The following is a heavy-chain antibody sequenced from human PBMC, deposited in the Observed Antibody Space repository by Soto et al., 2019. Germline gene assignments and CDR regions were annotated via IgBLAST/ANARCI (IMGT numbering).Heavy chain of an antibody. V-gene: IGHV1-3*01. D-gene: IGHD1-26*01. CDR3: ARDTGKRWDLYY. CDR1: GYTFPNFA. CDR2: ISAGNGNT. Sequence: ASVKVSCKASGYTFPNFALHWGRQAPGQRLEWMGWISAGNGNTKYSQRLQGRVTITRDTSASTTYMELNRLRSEDTAVYYCARDTGKRWDLYYWGQGTLVPVYS. J-gene: IGHJ4*02.